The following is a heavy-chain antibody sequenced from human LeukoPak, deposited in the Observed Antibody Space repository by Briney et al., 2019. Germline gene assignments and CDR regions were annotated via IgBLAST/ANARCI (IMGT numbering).Heavy chain of an antibody. D-gene: IGHD3-9*01. J-gene: IGHJ4*02. CDR2: ISREGGIA. CDR3: ARHFTTGSIDH. V-gene: IGHV3-30-3*01. Sequence: GGSLRLSCAASGFIFSAYDMHWVRQAPGKGLEWVAVISREGGIAYHADSVKGRFTISRDNSKNTLYLQMNSLRADDTAVYYCARHFTTGSIDHWGQGNLVTVSS. CDR1: GFIFSAYD.